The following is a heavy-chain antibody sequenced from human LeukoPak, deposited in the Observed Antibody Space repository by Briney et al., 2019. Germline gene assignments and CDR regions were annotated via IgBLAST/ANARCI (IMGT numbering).Heavy chain of an antibody. V-gene: IGHV3-33*01. CDR2: IWYDGSNK. CDR1: GFTFNSYG. J-gene: IGHJ6*02. D-gene: IGHD3-22*01. Sequence: PGGSLRLSCAASGFTFNSYGMHWVRQAPGKGLEWVAVIWYDGSNKYYADSVKGRFTISRDNSKNTLYLQMNSLRAEDTAVYYCARSFRDSSGYYFVPYYYYGMDVWGQGTTVTVSS. CDR3: ARSFRDSSGYYFVPYYYYGMDV.